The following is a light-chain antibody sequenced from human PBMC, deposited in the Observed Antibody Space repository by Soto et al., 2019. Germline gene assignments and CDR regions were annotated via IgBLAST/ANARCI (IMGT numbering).Light chain of an antibody. J-gene: IGLJ1*01. CDR3: CSYARSSLLLYF. Sequence: SVLTQPASVSGSPGQSITISCTGTSSDVGSYNVVSWYQQHPGKAPKLMIYEVSKRPSGVSNRFSGSKSGNTASLTISGLQAEDEADYFCCSYARSSLLLYFFGTGTKVTVL. CDR1: SSDVGSYNV. V-gene: IGLV2-23*02. CDR2: EVS.